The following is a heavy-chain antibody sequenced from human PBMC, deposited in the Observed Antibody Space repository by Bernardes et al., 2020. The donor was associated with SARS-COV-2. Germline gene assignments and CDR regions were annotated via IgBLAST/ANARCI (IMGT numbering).Heavy chain of an antibody. D-gene: IGHD2-2*01. CDR1: GGSISSSSYY. V-gene: IGHV4-39*01. CDR3: ERHGCSSTSGYWRNWFDP. CDR2: IYYSWST. J-gene: IGHJ5*02. Sequence: SETLSLTCTVSGGSISSSSYYWGWIRQPPGKGLEWIGSIYYSWSTYYNPSLKSRVTISVDTSKNQFSLKLSSVTAADTSVYYCERHGCSSTSGYWRNWFDPWGQGTLVTVYS.